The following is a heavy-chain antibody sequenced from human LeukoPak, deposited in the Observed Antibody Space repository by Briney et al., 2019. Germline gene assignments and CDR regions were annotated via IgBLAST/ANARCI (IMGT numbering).Heavy chain of an antibody. V-gene: IGHV3-23*01. CDR2: ISGSGGST. CDR3: AKGRSGSYYLHFDY. Sequence: GGSLRLSCAASGFTFSSYAMSWVRQAPGKGLEGVSAISGSGGSTYYADSVKGRFTISRDNSKNTLYLQMNSLRAEDTAVYYCAKGRSGSYYLHFDYWGQGTLVTVSS. J-gene: IGHJ4*02. CDR1: GFTFSSYA. D-gene: IGHD3-10*01.